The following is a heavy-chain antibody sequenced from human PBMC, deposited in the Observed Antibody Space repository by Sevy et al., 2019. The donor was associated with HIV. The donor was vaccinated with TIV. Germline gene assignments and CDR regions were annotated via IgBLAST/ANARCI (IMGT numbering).Heavy chain of an antibody. CDR1: GDSINNCY. D-gene: IGHD2-2*02. CDR2: TSYSGTT. Sequence: SETLSLTCSVSGDSINNCYWSWIRQPPGKGLEWIGYTSYSGTTNYSPSLKSRVDISVDTSMHHFSLKINSVTAADTAVYYCARLRWDVVDAPGATPGCYFDSWGQGILVTVSS. V-gene: IGHV4-59*12. CDR3: ARLRWDVVDAPGATPGCYFDS. J-gene: IGHJ4*02.